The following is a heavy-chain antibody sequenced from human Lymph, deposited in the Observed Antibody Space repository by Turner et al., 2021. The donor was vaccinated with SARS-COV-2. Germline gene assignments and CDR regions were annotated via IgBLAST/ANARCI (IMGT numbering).Heavy chain of an antibody. Sequence: QVQLVESGGGVVQPGRSLRLPCAASGFTFSSYAMHWVRQAPGKGLEWVALISYDGSNKYYADSVKGRFTISRDNSKTTLYLQMNSLRTEDTAVYYCARDVGGYLGYWGQGTLVTVSS. V-gene: IGHV3-30-3*01. J-gene: IGHJ4*02. D-gene: IGHD3-16*01. CDR3: ARDVGGYLGY. CDR2: ISYDGSNK. CDR1: GFTFSSYA.